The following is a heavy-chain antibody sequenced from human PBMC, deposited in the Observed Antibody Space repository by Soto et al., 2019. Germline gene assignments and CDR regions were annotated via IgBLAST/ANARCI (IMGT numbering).Heavy chain of an antibody. D-gene: IGHD6-25*01. CDR2: INANNGGA. V-gene: IGHV1-2*02. CDR3: AREGGSETLQPSYNWFDT. J-gene: IGHJ5*02. CDR1: GYTFTDYH. Sequence: ASVKVSCKASGYTFTDYHIHWVRQAPGQGLEFMGWINANNGGAGSAQQFQGRVTVTRDTSIATVYMELSNLRSDDTAVYYCAREGGSETLQPSYNWFDTWGQGTLVTVSS.